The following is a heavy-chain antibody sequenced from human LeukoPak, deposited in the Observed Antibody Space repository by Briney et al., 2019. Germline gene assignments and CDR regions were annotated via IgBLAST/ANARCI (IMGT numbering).Heavy chain of an antibody. CDR1: GGFISSSSYY. CDR3: ARLCSGGSCYWGFDY. CDR2: IYYSGST. V-gene: IGHV4-39*01. D-gene: IGHD2-15*01. J-gene: IGHJ4*02. Sequence: SETLSLTCTVPGGFISSSSYYWGWIRQPPGKGLEWIGSIYYSGSTYYNPSLKSRVTISVDTSKNQFSLKLSSVTAADTAVYYCARLCSGGSCYWGFDYWGQGTLVTVSS.